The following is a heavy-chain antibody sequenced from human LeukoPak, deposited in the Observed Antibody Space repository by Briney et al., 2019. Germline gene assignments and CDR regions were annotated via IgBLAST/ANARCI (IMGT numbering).Heavy chain of an antibody. V-gene: IGHV4-59*01. CDR2: IHYSGNS. J-gene: IGHJ4*02. CDR1: GGSISRYY. Sequence: SETLSLTCTVSGGSISRYYWSWIRQPPGEGLEWIGHIHYSGNSNYNPSLKSRATISVDTSKSQFSLKLSSVTAADTAVYYCSRGVSYYYDSSGYWIDYWGQGTLVTVSS. CDR3: SRGVSYYYDSSGYWIDY. D-gene: IGHD3-22*01.